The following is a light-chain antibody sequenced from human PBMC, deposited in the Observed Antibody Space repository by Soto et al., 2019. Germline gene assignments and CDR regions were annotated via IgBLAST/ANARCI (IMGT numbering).Light chain of an antibody. Sequence: QSALTQPASVSGSPGQSITISCTGTSSDVGGYKYVSWYQQHPGKAPKLMIYDVNYRPSGVSNRFSGSKSGNTASLTISGLQVEDEGDYYCSSYSTSSTPWVFGGGTKLTVL. CDR2: DVN. V-gene: IGLV2-14*03. J-gene: IGLJ3*02. CDR3: SSYSTSSTPWV. CDR1: SSDVGGYKY.